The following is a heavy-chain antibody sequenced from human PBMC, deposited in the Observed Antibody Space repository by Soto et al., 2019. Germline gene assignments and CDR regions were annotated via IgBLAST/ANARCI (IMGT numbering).Heavy chain of an antibody. Sequence: GGSLSLSCAASGFAFSSYGMHWVRQAPGQGLEWVAAIWYDGSNENYADSVKGRFTISRDNSKNTLYLQMNSLSVEDTAVYYCARDSSGSGGAFDIWGQGTMVTVSS. D-gene: IGHD1-26*01. CDR3: ARDSSGSGGAFDI. V-gene: IGHV3-33*01. CDR2: IWYDGSNE. J-gene: IGHJ3*02. CDR1: GFAFSSYG.